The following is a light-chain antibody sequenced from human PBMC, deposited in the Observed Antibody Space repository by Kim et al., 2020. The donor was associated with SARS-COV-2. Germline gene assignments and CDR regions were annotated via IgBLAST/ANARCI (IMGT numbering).Light chain of an antibody. Sequence: AVGQTVRITCQGDSLRNYYASWYQQRPGQAPVLVIYGKYNRPSGIPDRFSGSSSVNTASLTITGAQAEDEADYYCNSRDSSDNHQVFGTGTKVTVL. CDR1: SLRNYY. CDR2: GKY. J-gene: IGLJ1*01. CDR3: NSRDSSDNHQV. V-gene: IGLV3-19*01.